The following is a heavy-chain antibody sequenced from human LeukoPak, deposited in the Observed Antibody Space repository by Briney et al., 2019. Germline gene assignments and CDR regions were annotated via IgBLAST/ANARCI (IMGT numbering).Heavy chain of an antibody. CDR3: AKDLMRDRWFGES. J-gene: IGHJ5*02. CDR2: IRYDGSDK. V-gene: IGHV3-30*02. CDR1: GFTFSSYG. Sequence: GGSLRLSCAASGFTFSSYGMHWVRQAPGKGLEWVAFIRYDGSDKYYADSVKGRFTISRDTSRNTLYLQMNGLRAEDTAVYYCAKDLMRDRWFGESWGQGTLVTVSS. D-gene: IGHD3-10*01.